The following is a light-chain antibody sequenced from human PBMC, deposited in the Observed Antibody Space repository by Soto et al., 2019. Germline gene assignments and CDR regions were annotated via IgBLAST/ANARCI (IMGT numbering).Light chain of an antibody. Sequence: VLTQPPSVSAAPGHKATISFSGSSSNIGGNSVSWYQQLPGTAPKLLIYDDNKRPSGIPDRFSGSKSGTSATLGITGFQTGDEADYYCGSWDSSLTAYVLGTATKVTV. CDR1: SSNIGGNS. CDR2: DDN. J-gene: IGLJ1*01. V-gene: IGLV1-51*01. CDR3: GSWDSSLTAYV.